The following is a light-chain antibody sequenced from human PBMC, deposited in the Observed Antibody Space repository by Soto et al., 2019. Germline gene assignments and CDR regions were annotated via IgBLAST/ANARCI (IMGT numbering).Light chain of an antibody. J-gene: IGLJ2*01. Sequence: QSALTQPASVSGSPGQSITISCTGTSSDVGGYNYVSWYQHHPGKAPKLMIYDVSNRAAGVSNRFSGSKSGNTASLTISGLQAEDEAGYSCSSYRSSSIPVVFGGGTKLTVL. CDR1: SSDVGGYNY. V-gene: IGLV2-14*03. CDR2: DVS. CDR3: SSYRSSSIPVV.